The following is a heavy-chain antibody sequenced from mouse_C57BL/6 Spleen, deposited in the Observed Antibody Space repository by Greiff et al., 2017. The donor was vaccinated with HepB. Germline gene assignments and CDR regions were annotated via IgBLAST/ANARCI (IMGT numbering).Heavy chain of an antibody. CDR1: GYTFTSYW. CDR2: IYPSDSET. Sequence: VQLQQPGAELVRPGSSVKLSCKASGYTFTSYWMDWVKQRPGQGLEWIGNIYPSDSETHYNQKFKDKATLTVDKSYSTAYMQLSSLTSEDSAVYYCAREGDSSGPLFDYWGQGTTLTVSS. D-gene: IGHD3-2*02. J-gene: IGHJ2*01. V-gene: IGHV1-61*01. CDR3: AREGDSSGPLFDY.